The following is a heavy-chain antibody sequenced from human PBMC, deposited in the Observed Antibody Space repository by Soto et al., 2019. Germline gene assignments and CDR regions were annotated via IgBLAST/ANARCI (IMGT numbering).Heavy chain of an antibody. CDR3: ARPKLEGAHYDAFDI. V-gene: IGHV5-51*01. D-gene: IGHD1-7*01. J-gene: IGHJ3*02. Sequence: PGEAEKISCTGSGYSFTSYWMGWVRQTHGKGLEWMGIIYPGDSDTRYSPSFQGQVTISADKSISTAYLQWSSLKASDTAMYYCARPKLEGAHYDAFDIWGQGTMVT. CDR1: GYSFTSYW. CDR2: IYPGDSDT.